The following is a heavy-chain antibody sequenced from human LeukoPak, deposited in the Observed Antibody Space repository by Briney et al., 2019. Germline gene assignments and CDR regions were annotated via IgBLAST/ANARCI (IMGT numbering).Heavy chain of an antibody. CDR2: ISYSGST. Sequence: SETLSLTCTVSGGSINSGGYYWSWIRRHPGKGLEWIGYISYSGSTYYNPSLKSRVTISVDMSKKQFSLKLSSVTAADMAVYYCVRARGDTAAGFDFWGQGTLVTVSS. V-gene: IGHV4-31*03. CDR1: GGSINSGGYY. J-gene: IGHJ4*02. D-gene: IGHD5-18*01. CDR3: VRARGDTAAGFDF.